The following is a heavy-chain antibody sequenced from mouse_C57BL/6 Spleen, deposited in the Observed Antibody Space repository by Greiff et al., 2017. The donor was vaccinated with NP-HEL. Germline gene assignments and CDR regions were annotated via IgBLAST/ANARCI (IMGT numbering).Heavy chain of an antibody. Sequence: QVQLKESGAELVKPGASVKLSCKASGYTFTSYWMQWVKQRPGQGLEWIGEIDPSDSYTNYNQKFKGKATLTVDTSSSTAYMQLSSLTSEDSAVYYCARWGSSGYVDYWGQGTTLTVSS. V-gene: IGHV1-50*01. CDR3: ARWGSSGYVDY. CDR2: IDPSDSYT. D-gene: IGHD3-2*02. J-gene: IGHJ2*01. CDR1: GYTFTSYW.